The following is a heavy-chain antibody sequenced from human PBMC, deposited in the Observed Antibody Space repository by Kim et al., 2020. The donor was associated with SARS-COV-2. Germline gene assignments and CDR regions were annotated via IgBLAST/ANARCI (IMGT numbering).Heavy chain of an antibody. CDR2: SRSGSTI. CDR3: ARVDY. Sequence: SRSGSTIYYADSVKGRFTMSRDNAKSSLYLQMYSLRAEGTAVYYCARVDYWGQGTLVTVSS. J-gene: IGHJ4*02. V-gene: IGHV3-11*04.